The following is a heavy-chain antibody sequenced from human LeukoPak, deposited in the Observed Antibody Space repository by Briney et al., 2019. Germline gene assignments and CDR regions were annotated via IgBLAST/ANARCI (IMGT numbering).Heavy chain of an antibody. V-gene: IGHV3-30-3*01. D-gene: IGHD3-9*01. CDR3: ARDGSDFDWLFPSPYYFDY. CDR1: GFTFSSYA. J-gene: IGHJ4*02. Sequence: PGGSLRLSCAASGFTFSSYAMHWVRQAPGKGLECVAVISYDGSNKYYADSVKGRFTISRDNSKNTLYLQMNSLRAEDTAVYYCARDGSDFDWLFPSPYYFDYWGQGTLVTVSS. CDR2: ISYDGSNK.